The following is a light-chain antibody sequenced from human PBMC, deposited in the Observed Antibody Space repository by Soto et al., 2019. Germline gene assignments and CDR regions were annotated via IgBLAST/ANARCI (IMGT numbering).Light chain of an antibody. J-gene: IGLJ1*01. CDR1: SRDVGAYDY. Sequence: QSVLTQPASVSGSPGQSITISCTGTSRDVGAYDYVSWYQQHPDKAPKLMLSEVSNLPSGVSNRFSGSKSVNTATLTISALQTVDEADYYCSSYTSSSTRVFGTGTKLTVL. CDR2: EVS. CDR3: SSYTSSSTRV. V-gene: IGLV2-14*03.